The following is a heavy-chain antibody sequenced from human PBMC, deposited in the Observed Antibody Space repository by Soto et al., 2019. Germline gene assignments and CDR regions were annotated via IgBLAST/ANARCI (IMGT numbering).Heavy chain of an antibody. CDR3: AKEITYGDYHENFDY. J-gene: IGHJ4*02. CDR1: GFTFSSYG. D-gene: IGHD4-17*01. V-gene: IGHV3-30*18. CDR2: ISYDGSNK. Sequence: GGSLRLSCAASGFTFSSYGMHWVRQAPGKGLEWVAVISYDGSNKYYADSVKGRFTISRDNSKNTLYLQMNSLRAEDTAVYYCAKEITYGDYHENFDYWGQGTLVTVSS.